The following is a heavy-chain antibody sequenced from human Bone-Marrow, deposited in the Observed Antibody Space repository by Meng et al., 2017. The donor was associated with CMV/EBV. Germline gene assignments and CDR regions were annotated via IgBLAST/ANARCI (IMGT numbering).Heavy chain of an antibody. D-gene: IGHD3-10*01. CDR3: ARGRGFGELLGY. CDR2: INPNSGGT. Sequence: ASVKVSCKASGYTFSDYYMHWVRQAPGQGLEWMGWINPNSGGTNYAQKFQGRVTMTRDTSISTAYMELSRLRSDDTAVYYCARGRGFGELLGYWGQGTLVTVSS. V-gene: IGHV1-2*02. CDR1: GYTFSDYY. J-gene: IGHJ4*02.